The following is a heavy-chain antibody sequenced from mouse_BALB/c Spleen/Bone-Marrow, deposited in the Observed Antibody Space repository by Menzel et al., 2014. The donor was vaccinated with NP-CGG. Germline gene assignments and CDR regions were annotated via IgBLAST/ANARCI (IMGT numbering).Heavy chain of an antibody. J-gene: IGHJ1*01. CDR2: ISRGSSTI. CDR3: ARSGITTGSYWYFDI. V-gene: IGHV5-17*02. Sequence: VESGGGLVQPGGSRKVSCAASGFTFSSFGIHWVRQAPEKGLEWVAYISRGSSTIYYADTVKGRFTISRDNPKNTLFLQMTSLRSEDTAMYYCARSGITTGSYWYFDIWGAGTTVTVSS. CDR1: GFTFSSFG. D-gene: IGHD1-1*01.